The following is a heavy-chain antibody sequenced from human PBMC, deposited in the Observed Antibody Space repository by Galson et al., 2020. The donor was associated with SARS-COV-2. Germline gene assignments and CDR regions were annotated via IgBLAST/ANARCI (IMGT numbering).Heavy chain of an antibody. J-gene: IGHJ6*03. CDR1: GFTFSSYA. Sequence: GGSLRLSCAASGFTFSSYAMHWVRQAPGKGLEWVAVISYDGSNKYYADSVKGRFTISRDNSKNTLYLQMNSLRAEDTAVYYCARDQAYYDFWSLLSPANYYYYYMDVWGKGTTVTVSS. CDR2: ISYDGSNK. D-gene: IGHD3-3*01. CDR3: ARDQAYYDFWSLLSPANYYYYYMDV. V-gene: IGHV3-30*04.